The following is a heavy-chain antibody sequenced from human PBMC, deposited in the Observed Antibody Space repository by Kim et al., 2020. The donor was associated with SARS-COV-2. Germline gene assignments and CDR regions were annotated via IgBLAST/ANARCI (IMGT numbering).Heavy chain of an antibody. CDR2: IGTAGDT. CDR1: GFTFSSYD. CDR3: ARAAAGTLRTEKRTYYFDY. J-gene: IGHJ4*02. D-gene: IGHD6-13*01. Sequence: GGSLRLSCAASGFTFSSYDMHWVRQATGKGLEWVSAIGTAGDTYYPGSVKGRFTISRENAKNSLYLQMNSLRAGDTAVYYCARAAAGTLRTEKRTYYFDYWGQGTLVTVSS. V-gene: IGHV3-13*04.